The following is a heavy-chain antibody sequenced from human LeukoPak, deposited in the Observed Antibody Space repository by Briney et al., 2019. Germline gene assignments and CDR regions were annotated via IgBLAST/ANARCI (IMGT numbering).Heavy chain of an antibody. V-gene: IGHV3-33*01. J-gene: IGHJ4*02. Sequence: QAGRSLRLSCAAPGFTFSRYAMHWVRQAPGKGLEWVAVIWFDGTNGYYADSVKGRFTISRDNSKNTLYLQMNSLRAEDTAIYYCARDRSNWNYYFDYWGQGTLVTVSS. CDR1: GFTFSRYA. CDR3: ARDRSNWNYYFDY. D-gene: IGHD1-7*01. CDR2: IWFDGTNG.